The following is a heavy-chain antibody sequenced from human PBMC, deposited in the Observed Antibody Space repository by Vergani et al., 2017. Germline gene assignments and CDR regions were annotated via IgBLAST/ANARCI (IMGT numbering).Heavy chain of an antibody. CDR2: IYTSGST. D-gene: IGHD3-10*01. J-gene: IGHJ6*02. CDR3: ARDSTPPEKYYYGSGRVNYYYGMDV. Sequence: QVQLQESGPGLVKPSETLSLTCTVSGGSISSYYWSWIRQPAGKGLEWIGRIYTSGSTNYNPSLKSRVTMSVDTSKNQFSLKLSSVTAADTAVYYCARDSTPPEKYYYGSGRVNYYYGMDVWGQGP. V-gene: IGHV4-4*07. CDR1: GGSISSYY.